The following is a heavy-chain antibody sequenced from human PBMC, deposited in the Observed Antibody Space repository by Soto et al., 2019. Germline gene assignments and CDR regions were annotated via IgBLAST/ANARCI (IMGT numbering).Heavy chain of an antibody. CDR2: IIPIFGTA. CDR1: GGTFSSYS. V-gene: IGHV1-69*06. CDR3: ARGSNYYDSRDP. Sequence: GASVKVSCKASGGTFSSYSISWVRQAPGQGLEWMGGIIPIFGTANYAQKFQGRVTITADKSTSTAYMELSSLRSEDTAVYYCARGSNYYDSRDPWGQGTLVTVSS. J-gene: IGHJ5*02. D-gene: IGHD3-22*01.